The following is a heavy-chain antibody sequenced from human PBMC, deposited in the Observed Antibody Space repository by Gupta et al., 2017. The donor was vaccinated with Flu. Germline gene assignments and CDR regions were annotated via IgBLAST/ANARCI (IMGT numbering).Heavy chain of an antibody. CDR3: AGGVAAVGDF. D-gene: IGHD6-13*01. CDR1: DYTFTRLY. V-gene: IGHV1-8*01. Sequence: QDQMVQSGAEVKKPGASLKVSCKASDYTFTRLYINWVRPPTGQGHDWLGWMTRDNGNTKYAQKFQGMVTMTRNASICTAYMELSSLRSEDTSCDNCAGGVAAVGDFWGQGTLVTVSS. J-gene: IGHJ4*02. CDR2: MTRDNGNT.